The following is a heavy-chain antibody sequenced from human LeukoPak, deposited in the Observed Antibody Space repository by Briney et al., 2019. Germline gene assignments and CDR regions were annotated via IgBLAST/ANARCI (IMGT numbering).Heavy chain of an antibody. CDR3: ARAEINDYNRY. D-gene: IGHD4-11*01. CDR2: IYHSGST. Sequence: SETLSLTCTVSGYSISSGYYWGWIRPPPGKGLEWIGSIYHSGSTYYNPPLKSRVTISIDTSKNQIFLKLRSTTAADTAHYYCARAEINDYNRYWGQGILVIVSS. J-gene: IGHJ4*02. CDR1: GYSISSGYY. V-gene: IGHV4-38-2*02.